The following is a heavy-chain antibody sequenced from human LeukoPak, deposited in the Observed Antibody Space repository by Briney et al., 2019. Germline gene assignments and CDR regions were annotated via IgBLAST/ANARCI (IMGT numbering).Heavy chain of an antibody. CDR2: FIGDESST. J-gene: IGHJ6*02. V-gene: IGHV3-74*01. D-gene: IGHD3-10*01. CDR3: ARHGLSMVRGVRYYYGMDV. CDR1: VFSFSNYW. Sequence: GGSLRLSCAAAVFSFSNYWMHWVRQAPGKGLGWVSRFIGDESSTTYADSVKGRFTISRDNAENTLYLQMNSLRAEDTAVYYCARHGLSMVRGVRYYYGMDVWGQGTTVTVSS.